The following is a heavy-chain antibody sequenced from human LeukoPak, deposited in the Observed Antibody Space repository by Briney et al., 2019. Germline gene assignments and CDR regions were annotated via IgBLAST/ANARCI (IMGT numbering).Heavy chain of an antibody. Sequence: SETLSLTCTVSGDSISSYYWSWIRQPPGKGLEWIGYIYYSGSTNYNPSLKSRVTISVDTSKNQFSLKLTSVTAADTAVYYCARLGRYDYFIDYWGQGTLVTVSS. CDR3: ARLGRYDYFIDY. CDR2: IYYSGST. J-gene: IGHJ4*02. D-gene: IGHD3-16*01. CDR1: GDSISSYY. V-gene: IGHV4-59*12.